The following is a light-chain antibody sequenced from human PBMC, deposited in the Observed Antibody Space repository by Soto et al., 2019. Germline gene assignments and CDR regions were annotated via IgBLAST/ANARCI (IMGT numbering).Light chain of an antibody. CDR2: DVS. J-gene: IGLJ2*01. V-gene: IGLV2-14*01. CDR3: NSYTTSSTLVV. Sequence: QSVLTQPASVSGSPGQSITISCTGTSSDVGGYNYVSWYQQHPGKAPKLMIYDVSHRPSGVSNLLSGSKSGNTASLTISGLQAEDEADYSCNSYTTSSTLVVFGGGTKLTVL. CDR1: SSDVGGYNY.